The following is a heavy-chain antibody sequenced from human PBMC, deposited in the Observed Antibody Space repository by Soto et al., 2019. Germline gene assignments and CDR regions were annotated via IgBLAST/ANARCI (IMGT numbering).Heavy chain of an antibody. J-gene: IGHJ1*01. Sequence: QLRLQESGSGVVKTSESLSLTCTVFGASISYGGYSWSWIRQQPGRGLEWIGDITHLENTYFNTSFKSRVSMSISRTKNHLSLPVTSLTIAVKGIYFCLMGGGNDPFTYWGQGILVTVSS. V-gene: IGHV4-30-2*01. D-gene: IGHD5-12*01. CDR1: GASISYGGYS. CDR2: ITHLENT. CDR3: LMGGGNDPFTY.